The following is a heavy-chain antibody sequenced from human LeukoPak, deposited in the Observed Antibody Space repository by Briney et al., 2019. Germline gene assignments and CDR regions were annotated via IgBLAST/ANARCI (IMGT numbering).Heavy chain of an antibody. D-gene: IGHD5-24*01. Sequence: GGSLRLSCVASGFPFSSYFMTWVRQAPGKGLEWASGISSPGTKTDYADSVKGRFSVSRDNTKNTLYLQMNSLRAEDTAVYYCAKGAGDGYNYYFDYWGQGTLVTVSS. CDR1: GFPFSSYF. CDR2: ISSPGTKT. V-gene: IGHV3-23*01. CDR3: AKGAGDGYNYYFDY. J-gene: IGHJ4*02.